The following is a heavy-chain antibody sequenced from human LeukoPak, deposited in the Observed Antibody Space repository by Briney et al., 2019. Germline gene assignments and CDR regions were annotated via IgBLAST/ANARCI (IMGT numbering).Heavy chain of an antibody. CDR2: IYPADSDI. D-gene: IGHD2-15*01. CDR1: GYSFTNYW. J-gene: IGHJ5*02. V-gene: IGHV5-51*01. Sequence: GESLKISCKGSGYSFTNYWIGWVRQMPGKGLEWMGIIYPADSDIRYSPSFQGQVTISADKSISTAYLQWSSLKASDTAMYYCARQEYCSGGSCYTWFDPWAREPWSLSPQ. CDR3: ARQEYCSGGSCYTWFDP.